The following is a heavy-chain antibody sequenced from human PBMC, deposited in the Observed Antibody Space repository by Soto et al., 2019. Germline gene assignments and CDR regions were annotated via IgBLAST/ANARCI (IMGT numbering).Heavy chain of an antibody. CDR2: ISSSSSYI. CDR3: ARDPVAVTTPLDYYGMDV. CDR1: GFAFSSYS. Sequence: KAGGSLRLACAASGFAFSSYSMNWVHQAPGHGLEWVSSISSSSSYIYYADSVKGRFTISRDNAKNSLYLQMNSLRAEDTAVYYCARDPVAVTTPLDYYGMDVWGQGTTVTV. V-gene: IGHV3-21*01. J-gene: IGHJ6*02. D-gene: IGHD4-4*01.